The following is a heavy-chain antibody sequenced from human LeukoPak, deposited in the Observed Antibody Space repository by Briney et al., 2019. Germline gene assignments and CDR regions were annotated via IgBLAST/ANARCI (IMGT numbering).Heavy chain of an antibody. D-gene: IGHD3-16*01. CDR3: AKEGGIDPGAFDI. Sequence: PAGSLRLSCAASGFSFSSYAMHWVRQAPGEGLEWVAFISYEGRDKFYAGSVKGRFTIPRANSKNTLYLEMNRPRTEDTAVYYCAKEGGIDPGAFDIWGQGKMVTVSS. V-gene: IGHV3-30*04. J-gene: IGHJ3*02. CDR2: ISYEGRDK. CDR1: GFSFSSYA.